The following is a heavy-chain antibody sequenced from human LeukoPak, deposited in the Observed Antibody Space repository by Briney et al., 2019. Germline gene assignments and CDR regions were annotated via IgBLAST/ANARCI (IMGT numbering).Heavy chain of an antibody. CDR2: ISRSSSTI. V-gene: IGHV3-48*01. Sequence: GGSLRLSCAASGFIFTDYSMNWVRQAPGKGLEWVSYISRSSSTIYYADSVKGRFTISRDNAKNSLYLQMNSLRAEDTAVYFCARAGSTSYGMDVWGQGTTVTVSS. CDR1: GFIFTDYS. J-gene: IGHJ6*02. CDR3: ARAGSTSYGMDV. D-gene: IGHD2-2*01.